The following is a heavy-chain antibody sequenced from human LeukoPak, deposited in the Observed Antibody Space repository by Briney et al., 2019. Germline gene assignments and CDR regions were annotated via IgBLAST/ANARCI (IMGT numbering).Heavy chain of an antibody. CDR2: LYYSGSS. J-gene: IGHJ4*02. CDR3: ARRELGVVDY. CDR1: GGSISSSSYY. V-gene: IGHV4-39*01. Sequence: TLETLSLTCTVSGGSISSSSYYWGWIRQPPGKGLEWIGSLYYSGSSYYNPSLKSRVTISVDTSKNQFSLTLSSVTAADTAVYYCARRELGVVDYWGQGTLVTVSS. D-gene: IGHD7-27*01.